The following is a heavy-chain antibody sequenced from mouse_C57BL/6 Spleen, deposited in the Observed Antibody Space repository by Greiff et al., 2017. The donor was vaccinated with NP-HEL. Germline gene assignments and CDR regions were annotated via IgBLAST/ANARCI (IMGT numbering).Heavy chain of an antibody. CDR1: GFTFSSYA. CDR3: TRGTVVASFDD. Sequence: EVNVVESGEGLVKPGGSLKLSCAASGFTFSSYAMSWVRQTPEKRLEWVAYISSGGDYIYYADTVKGRFTISRDNARNTLYLQMSSLKSEDTAMYYCTRGTVVASFDDWGQGTTLTVSS. CDR2: ISSGGDYI. D-gene: IGHD1-1*01. V-gene: IGHV5-9-1*02. J-gene: IGHJ2*01.